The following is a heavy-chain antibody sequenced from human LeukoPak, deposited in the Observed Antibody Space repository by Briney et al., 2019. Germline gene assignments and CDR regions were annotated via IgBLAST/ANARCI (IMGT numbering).Heavy chain of an antibody. CDR1: NYTFTSYG. D-gene: IGHD3-10*01. CDR3: ARGPGYYGSGSKINYFDY. CDR2: INAYNGDT. V-gene: IGHV1-18*01. Sequence: ASVKVSCKASNYTFTSYGISWVRQAPGQGLEWMAWINAYNGDTNYAQKLQGRVTLTTDTSTSTAYMELRSLRSDDTAVYYCARGPGYYGSGSKINYFDYWGQGTLATVSS. J-gene: IGHJ4*02.